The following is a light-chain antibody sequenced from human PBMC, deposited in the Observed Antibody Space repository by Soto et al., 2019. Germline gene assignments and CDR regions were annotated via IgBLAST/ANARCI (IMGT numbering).Light chain of an antibody. J-gene: IGLJ2*01. Sequence: QSVLTQPPSVSAAPGQKVTISCSGSSSNIGHNYVCWYQHLPGTAPKLLIFDNDKRPSGIPDRFSGSKSGTSATLGITGLQAGDEADYYCGTWDSSLSVGLFGGGTKVPS. CDR3: GTWDSSLSVGL. CDR1: SSNIGHNY. V-gene: IGLV1-51*01. CDR2: DND.